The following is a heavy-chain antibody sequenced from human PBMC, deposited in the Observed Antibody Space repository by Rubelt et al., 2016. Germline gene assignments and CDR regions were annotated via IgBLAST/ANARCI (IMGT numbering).Heavy chain of an antibody. J-gene: IGHJ4*02. CDR2: IIPLFGTA. CDR3: ARRQQLGPFDY. Sequence: QVQLVQSGAEVKKPGSSVMVSCKASGGTFRSYAISWVRQAPGQGLEWMGGIIPLFGTATYAQKFQGSVTIIADESTSTSYMELSSLRSEDTAVYYCARRQQLGPFDYWGQGTLVTVSS. CDR1: GGTFRSYA. D-gene: IGHD6-13*01. V-gene: IGHV1-69*01.